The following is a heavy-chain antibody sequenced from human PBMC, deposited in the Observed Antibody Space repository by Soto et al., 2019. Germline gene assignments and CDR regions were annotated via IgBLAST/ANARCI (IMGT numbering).Heavy chain of an antibody. CDR3: ASSPIVVVPAAKGGAGYGMDV. J-gene: IGHJ6*02. CDR2: IDPSDSYT. V-gene: IGHV5-10-1*01. D-gene: IGHD2-2*01. CDR1: GYSFTSYW. Sequence: PGASLKISCQGSGYSFTSYWISWVRQMPGKGLGWMGRIDPSDSYTNYSPSFQGHVTISADKSISTAYLQWSSLKASDTAMYYCASSPIVVVPAAKGGAGYGMDVWGQGTTVTVSS.